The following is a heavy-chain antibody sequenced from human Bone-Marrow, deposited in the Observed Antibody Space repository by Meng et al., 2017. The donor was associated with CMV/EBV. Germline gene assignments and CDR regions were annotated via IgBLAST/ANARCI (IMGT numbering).Heavy chain of an antibody. Sequence: SGPTLVKPTQTLTMTCTFSGFSLSTSGMCVSWVLQPPGKALEWLALIDLDDDKYYSTSLKTRLTISKDTSKNQVVLTMTNMDPVDTATYYCARTELGYCTNGVCPYYYYGMDVWGQGTTVTVSS. V-gene: IGHV2-70*20. J-gene: IGHJ6*02. CDR1: GFSLSTSGMC. D-gene: IGHD2-8*01. CDR2: IDLDDDK. CDR3: ARTELGYCTNGVCPYYYYGMDV.